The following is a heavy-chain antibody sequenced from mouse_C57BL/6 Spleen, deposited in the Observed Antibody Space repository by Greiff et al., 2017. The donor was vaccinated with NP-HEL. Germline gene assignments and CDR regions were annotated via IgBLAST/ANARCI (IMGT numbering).Heavy chain of an antibody. Sequence: EVQLVESGGGLVKPGGSLKLSGAALGFPFITIAMSWVRQTPERRLEGVATISDGGSYTYYPDNVKGRFTISRDNAKNNLYLQMSHLKSEDTAMYYCAKGTGTAWFAYWGQGTLVTVSA. CDR1: GFPFITIA. CDR2: ISDGGSYT. D-gene: IGHD4-1*01. J-gene: IGHJ3*01. CDR3: AKGTGTAWFAY. V-gene: IGHV5-4*01.